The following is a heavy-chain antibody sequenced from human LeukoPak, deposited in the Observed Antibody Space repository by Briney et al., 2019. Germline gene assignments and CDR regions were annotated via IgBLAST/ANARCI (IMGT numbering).Heavy chain of an antibody. CDR2: ISYDGSNK. J-gene: IGHJ4*02. Sequence: GGSLRLSCAASGFTFSSYGMHWVRQAPGKGLEWVAVISYDGSNKYYADSVKGRFTISRDNSKNTLYLQMNSLRAEDTAVYYCAKDHKYYYGSGSAQSYYFDYWGQGTLVTVSS. D-gene: IGHD3-10*01. CDR3: AKDHKYYYGSGSAQSYYFDY. CDR1: GFTFSSYG. V-gene: IGHV3-30*18.